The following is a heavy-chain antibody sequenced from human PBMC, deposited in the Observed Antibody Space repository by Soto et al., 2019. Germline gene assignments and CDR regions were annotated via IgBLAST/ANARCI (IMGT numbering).Heavy chain of an antibody. V-gene: IGHV3-7*01. CDR2: IKQDGSEK. Sequence: GGSLRLSCAASGFTFSSYWMSWVRQAPGKGLEWVANIKQDGSEKYYVDSVKGRFTISRDNAKNSLYLQMSSLRVEDTAVYYCARIPRLNYDFWSGPETTNWFDPWGQGTLVTVSS. J-gene: IGHJ5*02. CDR1: GFTFSSYW. CDR3: ARIPRLNYDFWSGPETTNWFDP. D-gene: IGHD3-3*01.